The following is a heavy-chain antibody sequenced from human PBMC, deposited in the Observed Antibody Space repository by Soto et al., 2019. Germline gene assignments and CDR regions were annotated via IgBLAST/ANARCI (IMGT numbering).Heavy chain of an antibody. CDR3: AKDQGPMVRGIMNYYYMDA. CDR2: VSWNSDSI. V-gene: IGHV3-9*01. CDR1: GFNFDDYA. D-gene: IGHD3-10*01. J-gene: IGHJ6*03. Sequence: GGSLRLSCAVFGFNFDDYALHWVRQAPGKGLEWVSGVSWNSDSIVYADSVKGRFTISRDNAKNSLSLQMNSLRAEDTALYYCAKDQGPMVRGIMNYYYMDAWGKGTTVTVSS.